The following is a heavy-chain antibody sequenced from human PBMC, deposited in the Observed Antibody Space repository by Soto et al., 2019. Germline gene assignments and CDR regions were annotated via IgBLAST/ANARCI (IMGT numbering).Heavy chain of an antibody. CDR3: ARHSQDYYGSGSYYNVLYYYYYGMDV. V-gene: IGHV1-69*13. CDR2: IIPIFGTA. D-gene: IGHD3-10*01. Sequence: GASVKVSCKASGGTFSSYAISWVRQAPGQGLEWMGGIIPIFGTANYAQKFQGRVTITADESTSTAYMELCSLRSEDTAVYYCARHSQDYYGSGSYYNVLYYYYYGMDVWGQGTTVTVS. J-gene: IGHJ6*02. CDR1: GGTFSSYA.